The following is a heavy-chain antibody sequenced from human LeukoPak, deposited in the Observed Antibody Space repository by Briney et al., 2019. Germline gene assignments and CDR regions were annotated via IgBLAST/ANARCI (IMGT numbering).Heavy chain of an antibody. CDR2: ISGSGGST. V-gene: IGHV3-23*01. Sequence: GGSLRLSCAASGFTFSSYGMSWVRQAPGKGLEWVSAISGSGGSTYYADSVKGRFTISRDNSKNTLYLQMNSLRAEDTDVYYCAKDRDIVATTHLDYWGQGTLVTVPS. J-gene: IGHJ4*02. D-gene: IGHD5-12*01. CDR3: AKDRDIVATTHLDY. CDR1: GFTFSSYG.